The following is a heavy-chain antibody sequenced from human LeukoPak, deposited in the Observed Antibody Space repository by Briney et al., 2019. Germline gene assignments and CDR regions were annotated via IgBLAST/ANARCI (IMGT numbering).Heavy chain of an antibody. CDR1: EFPPGTPG. D-gene: IGHD3-10*01. V-gene: IGHV3-33*01. CDR2: IWYDGSNK. J-gene: IGHJ4*02. Sequence: GGPLKPSWEAPEFPPGTPGMHWARQAPGKGLEWVPFIWYDGSNKYYADSVTGRFTISRDNSKNTLYLQMNSLRAEDTAVYFCARTNTLDRGPIIDPLDYWGQGTLVTVSS. CDR3: ARTNTLDRGPIIDPLDY.